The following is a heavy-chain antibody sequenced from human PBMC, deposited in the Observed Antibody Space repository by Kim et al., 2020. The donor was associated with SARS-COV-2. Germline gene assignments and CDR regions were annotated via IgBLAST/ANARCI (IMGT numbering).Heavy chain of an antibody. Sequence: GRFTISRDNSKNSLYLQMNSLRTEDTALYYCAKDGYYYDSSGYYSMYLDYWGQGTLVTVSS. CDR3: AKDGYYYDSSGYYSMYLDY. D-gene: IGHD3-22*01. J-gene: IGHJ4*02. V-gene: IGHV3-43*01.